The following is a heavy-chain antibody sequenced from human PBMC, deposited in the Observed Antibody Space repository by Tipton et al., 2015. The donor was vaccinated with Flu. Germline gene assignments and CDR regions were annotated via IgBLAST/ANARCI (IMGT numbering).Heavy chain of an antibody. V-gene: IGHV4-39*07. CDR3: ARGRYGGNYFGY. Sequence: TLSLTCTVPGGSISSSSYYWGWIRQPPGKGLEWIGSIYYSGSTYYNPSLKSRVTISVDTSKNQFSLKLSSVTAAGTAVYYCARGRYGGNYFGYWGQGTLVTVSS. CDR2: IYYSGST. D-gene: IGHD4-23*01. CDR1: GGSISSSSYY. J-gene: IGHJ4*02.